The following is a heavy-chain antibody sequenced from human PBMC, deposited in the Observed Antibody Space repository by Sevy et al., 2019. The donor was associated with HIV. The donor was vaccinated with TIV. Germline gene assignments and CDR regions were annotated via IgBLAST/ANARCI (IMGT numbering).Heavy chain of an antibody. CDR2: LKSKSDGGTT. V-gene: IGHV3-15*01. CDR1: GFTFSNAW. J-gene: IGHJ4*02. D-gene: IGHD3-3*01. Sequence: GGSLRLSCAASGFTFSNAWMTWVRRVPGKGLEWVGRLKSKSDGGTTDYAAPVKGRFTISRDDSKNTLSLQMNSLKTEDAAVYYCTTKGDFWSGYQYFEYWGQGTLVTVSS. CDR3: TTKGDFWSGYQYFEY.